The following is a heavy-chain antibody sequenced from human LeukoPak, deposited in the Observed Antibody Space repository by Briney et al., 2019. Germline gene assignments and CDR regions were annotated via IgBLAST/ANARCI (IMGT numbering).Heavy chain of an antibody. V-gene: IGHV3-13*01. D-gene: IGHD1-26*01. Sequence: PGGSLRLSCAASGFTFSSYDMRWVRQATGKGLEWVSVIGTAGDTYYPGSVKGRFTISRENAKNSLYLQMNSLRAGDTAVYYCARERRAYWYFDLWGRGTLVTVSS. J-gene: IGHJ2*01. CDR1: GFTFSSYD. CDR3: ARERRAYWYFDL. CDR2: IGTAGDT.